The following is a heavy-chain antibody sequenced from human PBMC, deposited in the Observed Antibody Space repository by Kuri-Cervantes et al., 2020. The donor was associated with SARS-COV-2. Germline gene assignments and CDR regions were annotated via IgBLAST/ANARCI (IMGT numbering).Heavy chain of an antibody. J-gene: IGHJ4*02. CDR2: IYYSGST. Sequence: SETLSLTCTVSGGSVSSGSYYWSWIRQPPGKGLEWIGYIYYSGSTNYNPSLKSRVTISVDTSKNQFSLKLSSVTAADTAVYYCARGKDFWSGYYLDYWGQGTLVTVSS. CDR3: ARGKDFWSGYYLDY. V-gene: IGHV4-61*01. CDR1: GGSVSSGSYY. D-gene: IGHD3-3*01.